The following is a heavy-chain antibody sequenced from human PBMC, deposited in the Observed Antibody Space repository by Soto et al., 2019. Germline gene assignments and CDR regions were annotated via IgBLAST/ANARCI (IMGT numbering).Heavy chain of an antibody. D-gene: IGHD6-13*01. V-gene: IGHV3-9*01. CDR1: GFTFDDYA. Sequence: EVQLVESGGGLVQPGRSLRLSCAASGFTFDDYAMHWVRQAPGKGLEWVSGISWNSGTIGYADSVKGRFTISRDNGKNSPEPQMNRLGAEDTGLYYCAKDSRAILSSRLVSFDYWGQGTLVTVSS. J-gene: IGHJ4*02. CDR3: AKDSRAILSSRLVSFDY. CDR2: ISWNSGTI.